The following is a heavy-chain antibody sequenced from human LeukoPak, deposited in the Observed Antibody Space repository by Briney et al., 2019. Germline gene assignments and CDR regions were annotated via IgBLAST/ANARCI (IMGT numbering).Heavy chain of an antibody. Sequence: GGSLRLSCAASRFTFSNACVSCVPEATGKGLECVGHIKRKTDGRTTEYAARVKGRFTISRDDPKNTLYLQMNSLKTEDTYLYYCTTDDLMVCAKVGGGMFGLDYWGQGTLVTVSS. J-gene: IGHJ4*02. CDR3: TTDDLMVCAKVGGGMFGLDY. CDR2: IKRKTDGRTT. CDR1: RFTFSNAC. D-gene: IGHD2-8*01. V-gene: IGHV3-15*01.